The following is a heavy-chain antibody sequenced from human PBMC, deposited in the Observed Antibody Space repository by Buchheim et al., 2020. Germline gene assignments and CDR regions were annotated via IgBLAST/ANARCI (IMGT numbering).Heavy chain of an antibody. Sequence: EVQLLESGGGLVQPGGSLRLSCAASGFTFSSYAMSWVRQAPGKGLEWVSGISGSGGSTYYADSVKGRFTISRDNSKNTLYLPMNSLRGDDTVVYDCAKAPGYTAMVRAGYWGQGTL. V-gene: IGHV3-23*01. CDR1: GFTFSSYA. J-gene: IGHJ4*02. CDR2: ISGSGGST. CDR3: AKAPGYTAMVRAGY. D-gene: IGHD5-18*01.